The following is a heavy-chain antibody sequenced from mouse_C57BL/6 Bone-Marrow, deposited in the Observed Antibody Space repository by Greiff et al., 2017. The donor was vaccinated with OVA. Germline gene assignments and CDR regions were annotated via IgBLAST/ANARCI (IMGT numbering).Heavy chain of an antibody. CDR2: INPSNGGT. D-gene: IGHD2-3*01. CDR3: ARRGLLGGRVDYFDY. J-gene: IGHJ2*01. V-gene: IGHV1-53*01. Sequence: QVQLQQPGTELVKPGASVKLSCKASGYTFTSYWMHWVKQRPGQGLEWIGNINPSNGGTNYNEKFKSKATLTVDKSSSTAYMQLSSLTAEDSAVYYCARRGLLGGRVDYFDYWGQGTTLTVSS. CDR1: GYTFTSYW.